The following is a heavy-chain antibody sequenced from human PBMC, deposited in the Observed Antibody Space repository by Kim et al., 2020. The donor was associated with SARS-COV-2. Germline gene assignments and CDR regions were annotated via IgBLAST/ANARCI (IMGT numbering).Heavy chain of an antibody. CDR3: ARASYYYDSSGHDI. CDR2: INHSGST. CDR1: GGSFSGYY. J-gene: IGHJ3*02. V-gene: IGHV4-34*01. D-gene: IGHD3-22*01. Sequence: SETLSLTCAVYGGSFSGYYWSWIRQPPGKGLEWIGEINHSGSTNYNPSLKSRVTISVDTSKNQFSLKLSSVTAADTAVYYCARASYYYDSSGHDIWGQGTMVTVSS.